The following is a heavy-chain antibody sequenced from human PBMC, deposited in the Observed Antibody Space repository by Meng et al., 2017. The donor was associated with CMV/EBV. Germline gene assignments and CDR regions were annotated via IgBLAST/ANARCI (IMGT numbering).Heavy chain of an antibody. CDR1: GYTFTGYY. Sequence: ASVKVSCKASGYTFTGYYMHWVRQATGQGLEWMGWMNPNSGNTGYAQKFQGRVTMTRNTSISTAYMELSSLRSEDTAVYYCASRTSSIAARNYYYGMDVWGQGTTVTVSS. J-gene: IGHJ6*02. V-gene: IGHV1-8*02. CDR3: ASRTSSIAARNYYYGMDV. CDR2: MNPNSGNT. D-gene: IGHD6-6*01.